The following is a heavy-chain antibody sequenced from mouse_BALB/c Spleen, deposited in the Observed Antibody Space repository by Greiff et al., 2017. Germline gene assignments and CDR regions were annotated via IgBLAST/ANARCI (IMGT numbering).Heavy chain of an antibody. J-gene: IGHJ2*01. CDR2: ISNGGGST. CDR1: GFTFSSYT. Sequence: EVKVVESGGGLVQPGGSLKLSCAASGFTFSSYTMSWVRQTPEKRLEWVAYISNGGGSTYYPDTVKGRFTISRDNAKNTLYLQMSSLKSEDTAMYYCARQGYGSSYDYFDYWGQGTTLTVSS. D-gene: IGHD1-1*01. CDR3: ARQGYGSSYDYFDY. V-gene: IGHV5-12-2*01.